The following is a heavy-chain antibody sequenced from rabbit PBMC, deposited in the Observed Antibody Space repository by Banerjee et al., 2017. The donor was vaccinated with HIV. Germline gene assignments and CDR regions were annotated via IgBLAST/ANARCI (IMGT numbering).Heavy chain of an antibody. CDR3: ARDAAGGNGIHFNL. D-gene: IGHD4-2*01. J-gene: IGHJ4*01. CDR2: IADGSSGGT. Sequence: QEQLEESGGDLVKPEGSLTLTCTASGFSFSSSYWICWVRQAPGKGLEWIACIADGSSGGTYYASWAKGRFTISKTSSTTVTLQMTSLTAADTATYFCARDAAGGNGIHFNLWGQGTLVTVS. V-gene: IGHV1S45*01. CDR1: GFSFSSSYW.